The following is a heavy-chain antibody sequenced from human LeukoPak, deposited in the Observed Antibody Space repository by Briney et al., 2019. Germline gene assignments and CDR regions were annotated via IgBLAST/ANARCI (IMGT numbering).Heavy chain of an antibody. CDR2: IYTSGST. D-gene: IGHD2-2*02. V-gene: IGHV4-61*02. Sequence: SETLSLTCTVSGGSISSGSYYWSWIRQPAGKGLEWIGRIYTSGSTNYNPSLKSRVTISVDTSKNQFSLKLSSVTAADTAVYYCARDSPVVVPAAIGAFDIWGQGTMVTVSS. J-gene: IGHJ3*02. CDR1: GGSISSGSYY. CDR3: ARDSPVVVPAAIGAFDI.